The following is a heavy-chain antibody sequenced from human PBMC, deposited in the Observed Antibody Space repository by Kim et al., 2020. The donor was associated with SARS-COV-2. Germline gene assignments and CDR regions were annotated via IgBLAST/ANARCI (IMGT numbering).Heavy chain of an antibody. CDR2: SST. CDR3: ASSAPVMDV. J-gene: IGHJ6*02. D-gene: IGHD2-2*01. Sequence: SSTSYADSVKGRFTISRDNAKSTLYLQMNSLRAEDTAVYYCASSAPVMDVWGQGTTVTVSS. V-gene: IGHV3-74*01.